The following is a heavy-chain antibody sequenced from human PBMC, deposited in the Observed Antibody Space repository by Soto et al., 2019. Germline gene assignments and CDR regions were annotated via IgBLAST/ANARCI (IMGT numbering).Heavy chain of an antibody. V-gene: IGHV3-21*01. CDR2: ISSSSSYI. CDR1: GFTFSSYI. CDR3: VRKGGWYGMDV. D-gene: IGHD6-19*01. Sequence: GGSLRLSCAASGFTFSSYIMNWVRQAPGKGLEWVSSISSSSSYIYYADSVKGRFTISRDNAKNSLYLQMNSLRAEDTAVYYCVRKGGWYGMDVWGQGTTVTVSS. J-gene: IGHJ6*02.